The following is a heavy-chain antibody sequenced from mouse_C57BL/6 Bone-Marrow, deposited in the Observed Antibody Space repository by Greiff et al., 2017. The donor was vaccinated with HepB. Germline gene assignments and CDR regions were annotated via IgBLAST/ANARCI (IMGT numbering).Heavy chain of an antibody. V-gene: IGHV1-82*01. J-gene: IGHJ1*03. D-gene: IGHD2-3*01. CDR2: IYPGDGDT. CDR1: GYAFSSSW. CDR3: ARSDGYYRYFDV. Sequence: VQLQQSGPELVKPGASVKISCKASGYAFSSSWMNWVKQRPGKGLEWIGRIYPGDGDTNYNGKFKGKATLTADKSSSTAYMQLSSLKSEDSAVYFCARSDGYYRYFDVWGTGTTVTVSS.